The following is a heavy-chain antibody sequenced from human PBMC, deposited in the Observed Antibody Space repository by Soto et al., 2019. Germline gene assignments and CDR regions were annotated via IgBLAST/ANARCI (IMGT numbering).Heavy chain of an antibody. CDR3: TRDRSNNGY. CDR2: ISPKNGNT. D-gene: IGHD4-4*01. Sequence: QVQLVQSGAEVKKPGASVKVSCKASGFTFKTYGISWVRQAPGQGLEWMGWISPKNGNTDNAQKFQGRVTMTTDTSTTTAYMELRILMSDDTAMYYCTRDRSNNGYWSQGTLVTVAS. CDR1: GFTFKTYG. J-gene: IGHJ1*01. V-gene: IGHV1-18*01.